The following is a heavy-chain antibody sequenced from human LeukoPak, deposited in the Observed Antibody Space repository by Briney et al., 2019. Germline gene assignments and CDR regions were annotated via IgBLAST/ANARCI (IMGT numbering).Heavy chain of an antibody. CDR2: IPRDGSYE. Sequence: GGSLKLSCAASGFSFSSYGMHWVRLAPGRGLEWVAFIPRDGSYEKYADSVKGRFAISRDNSKSTLYLHMNSLRAEDTAVYYCANIPNSFGPDYWGQGTLVTVSS. D-gene: IGHD3-16*01. CDR1: GFSFSSYG. V-gene: IGHV3-30*02. CDR3: ANIPNSFGPDY. J-gene: IGHJ4*02.